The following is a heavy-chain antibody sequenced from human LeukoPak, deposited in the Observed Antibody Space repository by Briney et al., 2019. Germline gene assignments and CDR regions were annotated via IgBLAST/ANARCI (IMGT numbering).Heavy chain of an antibody. D-gene: IGHD2-2*01. CDR3: AKDFLYCSSTSCYGVFDY. Sequence: AGGSLRLSCAASGFTFSTYAMSWIRQAPGKGLEWVSAISGGGGATYYADSVKGRFTISRDNSKDTLYLQMNSLRAEDTAVYFCAKDFLYCSSTSCYGVFDYWGQGTLVTVSS. J-gene: IGHJ4*02. CDR1: GFTFSTYA. V-gene: IGHV3-23*01. CDR2: ISGGGGAT.